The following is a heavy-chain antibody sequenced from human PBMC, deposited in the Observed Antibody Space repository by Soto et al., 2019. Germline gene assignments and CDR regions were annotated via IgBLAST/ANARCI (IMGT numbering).Heavy chain of an antibody. J-gene: IGHJ4*02. CDR1: GFTFSSCT. D-gene: IGHD1-1*01. Sequence: EVQLVESGGGLVKPGGSLRLSCAVSGFTFSSCTMNWVRQAPGKGLEWVSSISSSGSMYYADSVKGRFTISRDNAKNTLYLQMNSLRAEDTAVYYCAREVQPVVRGEYDYWGQGTLVTVSS. CDR2: ISSSGSM. CDR3: AREVQPVVRGEYDY. V-gene: IGHV3-21*01.